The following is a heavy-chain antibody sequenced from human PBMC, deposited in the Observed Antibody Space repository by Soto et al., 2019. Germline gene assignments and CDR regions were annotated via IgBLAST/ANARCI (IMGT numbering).Heavy chain of an antibody. D-gene: IGHD3-22*01. CDR2: IYYSGST. CDR3: ARLGGFYQAFDQ. J-gene: IGHJ4*02. V-gene: IGHV4-59*08. CDR1: GGSMSSYY. Sequence: SETLSLTCTVSGGSMSSYYWGWFRQPPGKGLEWIGYIYYSGSTSYNPSLKSRLSISLETSKKQFSLRMTSVTAADTAVYFCARLGGFYQAFDQWGWGTLVTVSS.